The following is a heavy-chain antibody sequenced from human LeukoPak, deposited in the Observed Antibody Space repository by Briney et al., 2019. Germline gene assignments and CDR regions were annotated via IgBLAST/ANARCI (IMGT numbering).Heavy chain of an antibody. D-gene: IGHD2-2*02. CDR1: GGSFSGYY. V-gene: IGHV4-34*01. Sequence: SETLSLTCAVYGGSFSGYYWSWIRQPPGKGLEWIGEINHSGSNNYNPSLKSRVTISVDTSKNQFSLKLSSVTAADTAVYYCARGWAVVVPAAIRPPSMDVWGQGTTVTVSS. CDR2: INHSGSN. CDR3: ARGWAVVVPAAIRPPSMDV. J-gene: IGHJ6*02.